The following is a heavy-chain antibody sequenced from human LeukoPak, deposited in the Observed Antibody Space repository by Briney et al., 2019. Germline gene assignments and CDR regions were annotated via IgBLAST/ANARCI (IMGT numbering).Heavy chain of an antibody. J-gene: IGHJ4*02. V-gene: IGHV4-31*03. CDR2: IYYSGST. CDR1: GGSISSGVYY. CDR3: ARDWGGGGSFDY. Sequence: SQTLSLTCTVSGGSISSGVYYWSWIRQHPGKGLEWIGYIYYSGSTYYNPSLKSRVTISVDTSKNQFSLKLSSVTAADTAVYYCARDWGGGGSFDYWGQGTLVTVSS. D-gene: IGHD3-10*01.